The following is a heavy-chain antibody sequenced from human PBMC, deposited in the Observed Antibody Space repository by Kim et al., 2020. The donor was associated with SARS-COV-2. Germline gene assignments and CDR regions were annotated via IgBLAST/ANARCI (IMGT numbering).Heavy chain of an antibody. J-gene: IGHJ5*02. Sequence: ASVKVSCKASGYTFTSYYMHWVRQAPGQGLEWMGIINPSGGSTSYAQKFQGRVTMTRDTSTSTVYMELSSLRSEDTAVYYCARDVYLYRTLRRNWFDPWGQGTLVTVSS. V-gene: IGHV1-46*01. CDR2: INPSGGST. CDR1: GYTFTSYY. D-gene: IGHD2-2*02. CDR3: ARDVYLYRTLRRNWFDP.